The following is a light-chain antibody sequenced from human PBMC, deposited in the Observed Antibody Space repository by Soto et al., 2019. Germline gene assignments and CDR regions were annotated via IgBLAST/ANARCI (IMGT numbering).Light chain of an antibody. CDR2: AAS. CDR3: QQSYSTPQGT. Sequence: DIQMTQSPSSLSASVEDRVIITCRASQSISNHLNWYQQKPGKAPKLLIYAASSLQSGVPSRFSGSGSGTDFTLTISSLQPEDFATYYCQQSYSTPQGTFGQGTKVDIK. V-gene: IGKV1-39*01. CDR1: QSISNH. J-gene: IGKJ1*01.